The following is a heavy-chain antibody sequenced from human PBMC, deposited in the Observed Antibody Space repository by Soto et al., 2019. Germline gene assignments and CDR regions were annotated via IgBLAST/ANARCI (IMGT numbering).Heavy chain of an antibody. Sequence: GGSLRLSCAASGFTFSTYAMSWVLQAPGQGLERGSAISGSGGNSTFYGYPVKGRFTISRHNSKNTLHLQMSRLGAEDTAVYYCAKGGGSCCFDCWGQGTLVTVSS. D-gene: IGHD2-15*01. V-gene: IGHV3-23*01. CDR1: GFTFSTYA. CDR3: AKGGGSCCFDC. CDR2: ISGSGGNST. J-gene: IGHJ4*02.